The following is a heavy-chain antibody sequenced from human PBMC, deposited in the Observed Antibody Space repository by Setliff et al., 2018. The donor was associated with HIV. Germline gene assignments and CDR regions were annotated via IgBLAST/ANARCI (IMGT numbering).Heavy chain of an antibody. CDR3: ARDTVYYDSSGYYVY. CDR1: GYTFTAYG. Sequence: ASVKVSCKASGYTFTAYGITWVRQAPGQGLEWMGWMSAYSGDTKYAQKIQGRVNMTRDTSTDTAYVELRSLRSDDTAVYYCARDTVYYDSSGYYVYWGQGTLVTVSS. V-gene: IGHV1-18*04. J-gene: IGHJ4*02. D-gene: IGHD3-22*01. CDR2: MSAYSGDT.